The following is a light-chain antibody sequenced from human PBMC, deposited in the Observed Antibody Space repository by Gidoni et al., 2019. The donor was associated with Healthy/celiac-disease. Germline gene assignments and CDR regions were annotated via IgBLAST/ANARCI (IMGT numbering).Light chain of an antibody. J-gene: IGKJ1*01. CDR1: QSISSY. Sequence: DIQMTQSPSSLSASVGDRVTITSRASQSISSYLNWYQQKPGKAPKLLIYAASSLQSGVPSRFSCSGSGTAFTLTISSLQPAAFATYYCQQRYSTPLTFGQGTTVEIK. CDR3: QQRYSTPLT. V-gene: IGKV1-39*01. CDR2: AAS.